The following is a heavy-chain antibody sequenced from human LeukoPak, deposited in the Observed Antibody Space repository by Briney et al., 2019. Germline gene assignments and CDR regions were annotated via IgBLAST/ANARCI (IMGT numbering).Heavy chain of an antibody. CDR2: IRSKAYGGTT. CDR3: TRDRPRYDYGDYRDTFDI. CDR1: RFSFGDYA. D-gene: IGHD4-17*01. Sequence: GGSLRLSCSASRFSFGDYAMNWFRQAPGKGLEWVGFIRSKAYGGTTEYAASVKGRFTISRDDSKSIAYLQMNSLKIEDTGLYYCTRDRPRYDYGDYRDTFDIWGQGTMVTVSS. J-gene: IGHJ3*02. V-gene: IGHV3-49*03.